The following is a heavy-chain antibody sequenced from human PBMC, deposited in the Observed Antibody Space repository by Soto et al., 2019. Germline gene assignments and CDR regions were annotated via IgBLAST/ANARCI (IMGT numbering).Heavy chain of an antibody. Sequence: PSETLSLTCSVSGTSIDKFYWSWIRQPAGKGLEWIGHIYSSGLANYNPSLRSRVTMSVDSSKSQFSLKLTSVTAADTAVYFCARDWELPRFDSRGPGIVVTASS. CDR1: GTSIDKFY. D-gene: IGHD1-26*01. CDR3: ARDWELPRFDS. V-gene: IGHV4-4*07. CDR2: IYSSGLA. J-gene: IGHJ4*02.